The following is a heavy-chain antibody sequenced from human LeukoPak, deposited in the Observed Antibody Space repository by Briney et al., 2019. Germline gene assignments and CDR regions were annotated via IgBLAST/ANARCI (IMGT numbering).Heavy chain of an antibody. J-gene: IGHJ4*02. Sequence: GESLKISCKGSGYSFTSYWIGWGRQMPGKGLEWMGIIYPGDSDTRYSPSFQGQVTISADKSISTAYLQWSSLKASDTAMYYCARRIAAAGRPFDYWGQGTLVTVSS. CDR1: GYSFTSYW. V-gene: IGHV5-51*01. D-gene: IGHD6-13*01. CDR3: ARRIAAAGRPFDY. CDR2: IYPGDSDT.